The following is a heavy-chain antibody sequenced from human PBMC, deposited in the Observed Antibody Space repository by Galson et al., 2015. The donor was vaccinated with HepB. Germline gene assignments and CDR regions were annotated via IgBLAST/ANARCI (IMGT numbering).Heavy chain of an antibody. D-gene: IGHD5-12*01. J-gene: IGHJ4*02. CDR3: ARDNNYPDIVATLYGLGSYYFDY. CDR2: ISSSSSTI. CDR1: GFTFSSYS. V-gene: IGHV3-48*01. Sequence: SLRLSCAASGFTFSSYSMNWVRQAPGKGLEWVSYISSSSSTIYYADSVKGRFTISRDNAKNSLYLQMNSLRAEDTAVYYCARDNNYPDIVATLYGLGSYYFDYWGQGTLVTVSS.